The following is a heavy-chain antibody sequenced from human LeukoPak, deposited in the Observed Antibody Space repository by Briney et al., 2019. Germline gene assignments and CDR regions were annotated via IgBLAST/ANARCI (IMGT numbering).Heavy chain of an antibody. Sequence: GGSLRLSCAASGFTFSDYYMSWIRQAPGKGLEWVSYISSSGSTIYYADSVKGRFAISRDNAKNSLYLQMNSLRAEDTAVYYCAREIHRITMVRGVIIASGYFDYWGQGTLVTVSS. CDR2: ISSSGSTI. V-gene: IGHV3-11*01. CDR3: AREIHRITMVRGVIIASGYFDY. J-gene: IGHJ4*02. CDR1: GFTFSDYY. D-gene: IGHD3-10*01.